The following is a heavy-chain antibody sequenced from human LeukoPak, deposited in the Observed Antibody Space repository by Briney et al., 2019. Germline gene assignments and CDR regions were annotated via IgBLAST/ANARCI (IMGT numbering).Heavy chain of an antibody. CDR3: ARRKSDILTGYYIDY. CDR2: IYPGDSDT. J-gene: IGHJ4*02. CDR1: GYSFTSYW. Sequence: GESLKISCKGSGYSFTSYWIGWVRQMPGKGLEGVGIIYPGDSDTRYSPSFQGQVTISADKSISTAYLQWSSLKASDTAMYYCARRKSDILTGYYIDYWGQGTLVTVSS. V-gene: IGHV5-51*01. D-gene: IGHD3-9*01.